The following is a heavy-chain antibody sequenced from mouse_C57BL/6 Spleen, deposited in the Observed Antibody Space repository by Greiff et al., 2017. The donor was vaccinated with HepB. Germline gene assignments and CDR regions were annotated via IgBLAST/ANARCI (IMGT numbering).Heavy chain of an antibody. V-gene: IGHV2-3*01. J-gene: IGHJ4*01. CDR3: ATTPSPYSNLAMDY. D-gene: IGHD2-5*01. Sequence: VKLMESGPGLVAPSQSLSITCTVSGFSLTSYGVSWVRQPPGKGLEWLGVIWGDGSTNYHSALISRLSISKDNSKSQVFLKLNSLQTDDTATYYCATTPSPYSNLAMDYWGQGTSVTVSS. CDR2: IWGDGST. CDR1: GFSLTSYG.